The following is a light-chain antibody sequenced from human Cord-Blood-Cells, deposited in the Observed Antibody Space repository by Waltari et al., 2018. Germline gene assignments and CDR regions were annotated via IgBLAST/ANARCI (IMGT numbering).Light chain of an antibody. J-gene: IGLJ2*01. CDR1: ALPTQY. CDR3: QSADSSGTYVV. V-gene: IGLV3-25*03. Sequence: SYELPQPPSVSVSPGQTARITCPGDALPTQYAYWYQQKPGQAPVLVIYKDSERPSGIPERFSGSSSGTTVTLTISGVQAEDEADYYCQSADSSGTYVVFGGGTKLTVL. CDR2: KDS.